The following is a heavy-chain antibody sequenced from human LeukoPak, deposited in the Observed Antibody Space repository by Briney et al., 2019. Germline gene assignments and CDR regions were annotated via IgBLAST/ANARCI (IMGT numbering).Heavy chain of an antibody. CDR1: GFTLSDYY. J-gene: IGHJ4*02. CDR3: ARTYSSSWYCYFDY. V-gene: IGHV3-11*04. D-gene: IGHD6-13*01. Sequence: GGSLRLSCAASGFTLSDYYMSWIRQAPGKGLEWVSYISGSGTTIYYADSVKGRFTISRDNAKNSLYLQMNSLRAEDTAVYYCARTYSSSWYCYFDYWGQGTLVTVSS. CDR2: ISGSGTTI.